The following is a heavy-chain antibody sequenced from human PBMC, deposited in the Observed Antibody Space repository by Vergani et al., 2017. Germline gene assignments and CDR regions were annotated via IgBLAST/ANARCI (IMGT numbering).Heavy chain of an antibody. CDR3: ARVGYYYYGMDV. CDR1: GFIFNNAW. CDR2: IKQDGSEK. V-gene: IGHV3-7*01. Sequence: VQLVESGGGVVQPGRSLRLSCAASGFIFNNAWMSWVRQAPGKGLEWVANIKQDGSEKYYVDSVKGRFTISRDNAKNSLYLQMNSLRAEDTAVYYCARVGYYYYGMDVWGQGTTVTVSS. J-gene: IGHJ6*02.